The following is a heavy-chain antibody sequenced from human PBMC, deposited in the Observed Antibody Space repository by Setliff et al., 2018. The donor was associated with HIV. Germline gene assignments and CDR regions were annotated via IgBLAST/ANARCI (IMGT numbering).Heavy chain of an antibody. CDR3: ARDLGYCTGGRCHDGFDT. J-gene: IGHJ3*02. CDR1: GYTFTSYG. Sequence: ASVKVSCKASGYTFTSYGISWVRQAPGQGLEWMGWISAYNGNTNYAQKVQGRVTMTIETSTSTAYLELRNLKSDDTAVYYCARDLGYCTGGRCHDGFDTWGQGTAVTVSS. V-gene: IGHV1-18*01. D-gene: IGHD2-8*02. CDR2: ISAYNGNT.